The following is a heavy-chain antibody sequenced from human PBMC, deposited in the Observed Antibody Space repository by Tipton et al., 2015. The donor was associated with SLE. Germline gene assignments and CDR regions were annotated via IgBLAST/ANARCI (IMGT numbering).Heavy chain of an antibody. V-gene: IGHV4-34*12. Sequence: LRLSCAVYGESFNGYFWTWIRQPPGKGLEWIAEIIHSGVTNYNPSLKSRVTISVDMSKNQVSLKLSSVTAADTAVYYCARESNYDYGDYIDQRFDYWGLGALVTVSS. J-gene: IGHJ4*02. CDR3: ARESNYDYGDYIDQRFDY. CDR2: IIHSGVT. CDR1: GESFNGYF. D-gene: IGHD4-17*01.